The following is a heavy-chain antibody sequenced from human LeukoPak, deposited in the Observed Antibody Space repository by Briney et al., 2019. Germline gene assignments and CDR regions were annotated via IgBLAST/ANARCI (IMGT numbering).Heavy chain of an antibody. V-gene: IGHV4-59*08. Sequence: PSETLSLTCTVSGGSISSYYWSWIRQPPGKGLEWIGYIYYSGSTNHNPSLKSRVTISVDTSKNQFSLKLSSVTAADTAVYYCARSIYSITYYFDYWGQGTLVTVSS. CDR2: IYYSGST. J-gene: IGHJ4*02. CDR1: GGSISSYY. D-gene: IGHD3-3*01. CDR3: ARSIYSITYYFDY.